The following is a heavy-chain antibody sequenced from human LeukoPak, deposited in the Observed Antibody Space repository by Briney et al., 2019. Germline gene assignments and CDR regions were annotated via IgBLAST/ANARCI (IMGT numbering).Heavy chain of an antibody. J-gene: IGHJ4*02. CDR3: ARTSGRYYYGSGSYSPPLNFDY. D-gene: IGHD3-10*01. Sequence: SETLSLTCTVSGGSISSYYWSWIRQPPGKGLEWIGYIYYSGSTNYNPSLKSRVTISVDTSKNQSSLKLSSVTAADTAVYYCARTSGRYYYGSGSYSPPLNFDYWGQGTLVTVSS. CDR2: IYYSGST. CDR1: GGSISSYY. V-gene: IGHV4-59*08.